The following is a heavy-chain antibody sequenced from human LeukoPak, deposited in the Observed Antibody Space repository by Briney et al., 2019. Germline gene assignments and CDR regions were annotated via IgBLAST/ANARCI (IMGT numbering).Heavy chain of an antibody. CDR3: ASGGDGYNDYFDC. CDR1: GGSISSYY. Sequence: PSETLSLTCTVSGGSISSYYWSWIRQPPGKGLEWIGYIYYSGSTNYNPSLKSRVTISVDTSKNQFSLKLSSVTPAHTAVYYCASGGDGYNDYFDCRVQGTLVTVSS. J-gene: IGHJ4*02. V-gene: IGHV4-59*01. CDR2: IYYSGST. D-gene: IGHD5-24*01.